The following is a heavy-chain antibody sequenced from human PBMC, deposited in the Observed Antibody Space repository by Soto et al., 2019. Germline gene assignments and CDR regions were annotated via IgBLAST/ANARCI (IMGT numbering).Heavy chain of an antibody. CDR2: INHSGST. Sequence: SETLSLTCAVYGGSFSGYYWSWIRQPPWKGLEWIGEINHSGSTNYNPSLKSRVTISVDTSKNQFSLKLSSVTAADTAVYYCARGRIAARQLKYYYMDVWGKGTTVTVSS. D-gene: IGHD6-6*01. CDR1: GGSFSGYY. CDR3: ARGRIAARQLKYYYMDV. J-gene: IGHJ6*03. V-gene: IGHV4-34*01.